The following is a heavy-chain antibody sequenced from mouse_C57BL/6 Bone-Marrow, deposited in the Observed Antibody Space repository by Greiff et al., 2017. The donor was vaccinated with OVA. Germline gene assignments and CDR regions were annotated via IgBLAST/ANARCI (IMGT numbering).Heavy chain of an antibody. CDR1: GFNIKDDY. Sequence: EVQLQQSGAELVRPGASVKLSCTASGFNIKDDYMHWVKQRPEPGLEWIGWIDPENGDTEYASKFQGKATITADPSSNTAYLQLSRLTSEDTAVSYCTTHCSRPWGQGTTLTVSS. J-gene: IGHJ2*01. CDR3: TTHCSRP. V-gene: IGHV14-4*01. CDR2: IDPENGDT. D-gene: IGHD1-1*01.